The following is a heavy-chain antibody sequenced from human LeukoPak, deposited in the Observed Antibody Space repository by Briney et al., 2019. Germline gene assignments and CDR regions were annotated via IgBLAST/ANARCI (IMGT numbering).Heavy chain of an antibody. D-gene: IGHD2-15*01. CDR2: VRTSGVDT. Sequence: GGSLRLSCSVSGFTFSNYAMSWVRQAPGKGLEWVSGVRTSGVDTYYADSGKGRVTISTDNSKTTLYLPMNRLRREDTAVYYCAKDQRYWAVWGQGPTVTVSS. CDR1: GFTFSNYA. J-gene: IGHJ6*02. V-gene: IGHV3-23*01. CDR3: AKDQRYWAV.